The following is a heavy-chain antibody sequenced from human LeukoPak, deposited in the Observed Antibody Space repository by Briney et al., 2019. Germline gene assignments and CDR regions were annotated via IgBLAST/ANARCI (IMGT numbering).Heavy chain of an antibody. Sequence: SEALSLTCAVYGGSFSGYYWSWIRQPPGKGLEWIGEINHSGSTNYNPSLKSRVTISVDTSKNQFSLKLSSVTAADTAVYYCARAYYFDYWGQGTLVTVSS. V-gene: IGHV4-34*01. CDR1: GGSFSGYY. CDR3: ARAYYFDY. J-gene: IGHJ4*02. CDR2: INHSGST.